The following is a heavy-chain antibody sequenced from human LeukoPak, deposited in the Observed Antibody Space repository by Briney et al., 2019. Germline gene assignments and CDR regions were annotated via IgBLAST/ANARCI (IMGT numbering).Heavy chain of an antibody. CDR2: IYTSGST. CDR1: GGSIGSYY. CDR3: ARQGYYDSSGVYYYMDV. V-gene: IGHV4-4*09. Sequence: PSETLSLTCTVSGGSIGSYYWSWIRQPPGKGLEWIGYIYTSGSTNYNPSLKGRVTISVDTSKNQFSLKLSSVTAADTAVYYCARQGYYDSSGVYYYMDVWGKGTTVTVSS. D-gene: IGHD3-22*01. J-gene: IGHJ6*03.